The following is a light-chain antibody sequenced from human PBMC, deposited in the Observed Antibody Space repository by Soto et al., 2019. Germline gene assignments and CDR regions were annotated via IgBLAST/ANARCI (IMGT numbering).Light chain of an antibody. CDR2: EVS. Sequence: QSALTQPASVSGSPGQSITISCTGTSSDVGYYNYVSWYQHHPGKVPKIMIYEVSNRTSGVSNRFSGSKSGNTASLTISGLQAEDEADYYCSSYTTSSTQVFGGGTQLTVL. CDR1: SSDVGYYNY. CDR3: SSYTTSSTQV. J-gene: IGLJ3*02. V-gene: IGLV2-14*01.